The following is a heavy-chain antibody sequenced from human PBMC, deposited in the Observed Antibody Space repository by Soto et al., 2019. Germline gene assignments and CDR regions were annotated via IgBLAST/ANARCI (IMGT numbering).Heavy chain of an antibody. CDR1: GGSISRCY. CDR3: ARGRSHSSS. D-gene: IGHD6-13*01. Sequence: PSETLSLTCTVSGGSISRCYWTWIRQPPRKGLEWIGYIYYSGSTNYNPSLKSRVIISVDTSKNQFSLKLSSVTAADTAVYYCARGRSHSSSWGQGTLVTVYS. CDR2: IYYSGST. J-gene: IGHJ4*02. V-gene: IGHV4-59*01.